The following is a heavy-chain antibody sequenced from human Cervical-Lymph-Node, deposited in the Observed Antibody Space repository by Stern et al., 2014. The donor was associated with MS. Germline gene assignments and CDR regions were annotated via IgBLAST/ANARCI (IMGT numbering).Heavy chain of an antibody. V-gene: IGHV3-21*01. CDR2: ISSSSSYI. CDR1: GFTFSSYS. J-gene: IGHJ6*02. Sequence: EMQLVESGGGLVKPGGSLRLSCAASGFTFSSYSMNWVRQAPGKGLEWVSSISSSSSYIYYADSVKGRFTISRDNAKNSLYLQMNSLRAEDTAVYYCARSTNDYGDYVGYYYYYYGMDVWGQGTTVTVSS. CDR3: ARSTNDYGDYVGYYYYYYGMDV. D-gene: IGHD4-17*01.